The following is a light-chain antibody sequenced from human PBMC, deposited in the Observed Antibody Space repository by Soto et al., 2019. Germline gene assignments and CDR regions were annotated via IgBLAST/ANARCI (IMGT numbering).Light chain of an antibody. J-gene: IGKJ2*01. V-gene: IGKV1-5*01. CDR2: DVS. CDR1: QSVNNW. Sequence: DIQMTQSPSTLSASVGDRVTITCRASQSVNNWLAWYQQKPGQAPKLLIYDVSTLQSGVPSRFNGSGSGTDFTLTISSLQPDDFATYYRHQYNTYYTVGRGTKLEI. CDR3: HQYNTYYT.